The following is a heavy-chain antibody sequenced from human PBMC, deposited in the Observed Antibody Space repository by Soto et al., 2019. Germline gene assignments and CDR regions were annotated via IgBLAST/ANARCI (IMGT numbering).Heavy chain of an antibody. D-gene: IGHD3-16*01. Sequence: GGSLRLSCVASGFTFNNYWMNWVRQAPGKGLMWVSRINSDGSSPIYADSVKGRFTISRDNGQNTLYLQMSSLRAEDTAVYYCGRGGPYGELDNWGQGTLVTVSS. CDR3: GRGGPYGELDN. CDR2: INSDGSSP. V-gene: IGHV3-74*01. CDR1: GFTFNNYW. J-gene: IGHJ4*02.